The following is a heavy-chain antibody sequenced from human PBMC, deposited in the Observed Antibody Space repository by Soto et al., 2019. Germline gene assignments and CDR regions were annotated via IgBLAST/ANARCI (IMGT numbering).Heavy chain of an antibody. D-gene: IGHD3-3*01. CDR1: GFSVTNAW. CDR3: TTGSVECL. V-gene: IGHV3-15*07. J-gene: IGHJ6*02. CDR2: VYTSAEGGAT. Sequence: EVQLVDSGGGLVKPGGSLRISCAASGFSVTNAWMNWVRQAPGKGLEWVGRVYTSAEGGATNYAAPVKGRFTISRDDSKNTVYLQMNSLMTEDTAVYYCTTGSVECLWGQVTTVTVSS.